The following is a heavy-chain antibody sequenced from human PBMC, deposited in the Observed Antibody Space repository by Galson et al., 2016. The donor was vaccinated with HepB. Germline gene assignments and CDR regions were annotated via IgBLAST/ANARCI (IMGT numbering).Heavy chain of an antibody. Sequence: SVKVSCKASGYTFKSFGISWVRQAPGQGLEWLGWISAHNGNTNYAQTLQGRVTLTTDAFTTTAYMELRSLRSDDTAVYYCASEGWYLDYWGQGTLVTVSS. J-gene: IGHJ4*02. CDR1: GYTFKSFG. CDR2: ISAHNGNT. CDR3: ASEGWYLDY. V-gene: IGHV1-18*01. D-gene: IGHD2-15*01.